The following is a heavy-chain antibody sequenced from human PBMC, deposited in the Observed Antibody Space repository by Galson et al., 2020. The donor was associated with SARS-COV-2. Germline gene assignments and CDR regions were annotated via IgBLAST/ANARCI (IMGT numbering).Heavy chain of an antibody. V-gene: IGHV4-39*01. CDR1: GGSISSSSYY. CDR2: IYYSGST. Sequence: SETLSLTCTVSGGSISSSSYYWGWIRQPPGKGLEWIGSIYYSGSTYYNPALKSRVTISVDTSKNQFSLKLSSVTAADTAVYYCASEYDYVWVGYRCPYYYYGVDVWGQGTTVTVSS. CDR3: ASEYDYVWVGYRCPYYYYGVDV. D-gene: IGHD3-16*02. J-gene: IGHJ6*02.